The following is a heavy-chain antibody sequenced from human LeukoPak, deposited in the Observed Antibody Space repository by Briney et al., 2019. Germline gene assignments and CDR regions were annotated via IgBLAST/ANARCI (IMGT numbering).Heavy chain of an antibody. CDR3: ARVRLVSSSSWYASFDY. V-gene: IGHV1-18*01. CDR2: ISTYNDNT. CDR1: GYTFTSYG. J-gene: IGHJ4*02. D-gene: IGHD6-13*01. Sequence: ASVKVSCKASGYTFTSYGVSWVRQAPGQGLEWMGWISTYNDNTNNLQKVQDRVTVTTDTSTSTAYMELRSLTSDDTAVYYCARVRLVSSSSWYASFDYWGQGTLVTVSS.